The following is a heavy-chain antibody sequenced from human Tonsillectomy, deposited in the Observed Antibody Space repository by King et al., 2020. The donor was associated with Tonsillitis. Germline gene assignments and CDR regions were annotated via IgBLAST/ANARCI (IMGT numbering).Heavy chain of an antibody. Sequence: QLVQSGAEVKKPGASVKVSCKASGYTFTGYYMHWVRQAPGQGLEWMGWINPNSGGTNYAQKFQGRVTMTRDTSISTAYMELSRLRSDDTAVYYCARSLTPVTTVHYYYDAMDVWGQGTTVTVSS. CDR3: ARSLTPVTTVHYYYDAMDV. D-gene: IGHD4-17*01. J-gene: IGHJ6*02. CDR1: GYTFTGYY. CDR2: INPNSGGT. V-gene: IGHV1-2*02.